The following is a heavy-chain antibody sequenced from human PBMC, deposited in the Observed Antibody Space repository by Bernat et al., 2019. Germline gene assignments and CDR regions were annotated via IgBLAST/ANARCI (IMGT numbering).Heavy chain of an antibody. J-gene: IGHJ4*02. CDR1: DGSISSNTYY. CDR3: ARWQQLVPSFDY. D-gene: IGHD6-13*01. V-gene: IGHV4-39*01. Sequence: QLQLQESGPGLVKPSETLSLTRTVSDGSISSNTYYWGWIRQPPGKGLEWIGNINYSGSTYYNPSLRSRVTISVDTSKNQFSLKLSSVTADTAVYYCARWQQLVPSFDYWGQGTLVTVSS. CDR2: INYSGST.